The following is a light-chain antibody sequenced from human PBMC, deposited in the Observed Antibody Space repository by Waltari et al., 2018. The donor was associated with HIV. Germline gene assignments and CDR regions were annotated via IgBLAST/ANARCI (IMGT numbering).Light chain of an antibody. CDR1: TLPRQY. Sequence: SFQLTQPPSVSVSPGQTARITCSGETLPRQYVFWYQQRPGQAPVLVIYTDNERPSGIPERFSGSTSGTTVALTISGVQPEDEADYYCQSSDSSGAYWVFGGGTKLTVL. CDR3: QSSDSSGAYWV. CDR2: TDN. V-gene: IGLV3-25*03. J-gene: IGLJ3*02.